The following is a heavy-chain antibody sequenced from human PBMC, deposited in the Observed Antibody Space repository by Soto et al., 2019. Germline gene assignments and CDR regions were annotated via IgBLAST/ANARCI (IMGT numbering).Heavy chain of an antibody. Sequence: ASVKVSCKASGYTFTSYDINWLRQATGQGLEWMGWMNPNSGNTGYAQKFQGRVTMTRNTSISTAYMELSSLRSEDTAVYYCARVQPDYNFWSGYYFDSWGQGTLVTVSS. J-gene: IGHJ4*02. D-gene: IGHD3-3*01. CDR1: GYTFTSYD. CDR2: MNPNSGNT. V-gene: IGHV1-8*01. CDR3: ARVQPDYNFWSGYYFDS.